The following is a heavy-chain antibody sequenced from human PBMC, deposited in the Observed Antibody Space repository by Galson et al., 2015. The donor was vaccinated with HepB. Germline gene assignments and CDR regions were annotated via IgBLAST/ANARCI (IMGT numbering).Heavy chain of an antibody. V-gene: IGHV1-18*01. Sequence: SVKVSCKASGYTFTSYGISWVRQAPGQGLEWMGWISAYNGNTNYAQKLQGRVTMTTDTSTSTAYMELRSLRSDDTAVYYCARDRFTYYYGSGLTRDGMDVWGQGTTVTVSS. CDR3: ARDRFTYYYGSGLTRDGMDV. CDR1: GYTFTSYG. CDR2: ISAYNGNT. D-gene: IGHD3-10*01. J-gene: IGHJ6*02.